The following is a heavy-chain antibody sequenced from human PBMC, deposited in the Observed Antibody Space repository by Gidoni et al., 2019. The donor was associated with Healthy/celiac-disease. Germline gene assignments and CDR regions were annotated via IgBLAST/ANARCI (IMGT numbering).Heavy chain of an antibody. CDR1: GYTFTGYY. CDR3: ARGGMVRGVIIRVYFDY. J-gene: IGHJ4*02. CDR2: INPNSGGT. Sequence: QVQLVQSGAEVKKPGASVKVSCKASGYTFTGYYMHWVRQAPGQGLEWMGWINPNSGGTNYAQKFQGWVTMTRDTSISTAYMELGRLRSDDTAVYYWARGGMVRGVIIRVYFDYWGQGTLVTVSS. V-gene: IGHV1-2*04. D-gene: IGHD3-10*01.